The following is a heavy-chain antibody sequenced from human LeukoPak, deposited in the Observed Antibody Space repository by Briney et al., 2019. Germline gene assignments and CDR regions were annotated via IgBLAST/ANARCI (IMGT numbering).Heavy chain of an antibody. V-gene: IGHV1-46*01. D-gene: IGHD6-13*01. J-gene: IGHJ4*02. Sequence: ASVKVSCKASGYTFTTYYVHWVRQAPGQGLEWMGIINPSGGSTTYAQKFRGRLTMTGDMSTSTAYMELSRLRSDDTAVYYCARAGAAAANYFDYWGQGTLVTVSS. CDR1: GYTFTTYY. CDR2: INPSGGST. CDR3: ARAGAAAANYFDY.